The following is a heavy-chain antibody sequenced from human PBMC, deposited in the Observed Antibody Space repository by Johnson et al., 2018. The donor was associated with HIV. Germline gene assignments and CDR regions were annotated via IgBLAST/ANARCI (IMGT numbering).Heavy chain of an antibody. CDR2: IHNDGRRT. CDR3: ARGDRGGFDL. D-gene: IGHD1-14*01. CDR1: EFTFSYYW. V-gene: IGHV3-74*01. Sequence: VQLVESGGGLIQPGGSLTLSCEGSEFTFSYYWMHWVRQAPGKGPVWVSHIHNDGRRTTYADSVKGRFTISRDNAKNRVYLQMDNLRGEDTAVYYCARGDRGGFDLWGQGTMVTVSS. J-gene: IGHJ3*01.